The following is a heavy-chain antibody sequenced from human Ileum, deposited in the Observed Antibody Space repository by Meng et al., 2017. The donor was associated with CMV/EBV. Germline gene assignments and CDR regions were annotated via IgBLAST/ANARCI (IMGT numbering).Heavy chain of an antibody. D-gene: IGHD5-12*01. CDR3: AKRRGYSGYGWGGDWFDP. CDR1: SFSGYY. J-gene: IGHJ5*02. V-gene: IGHV4-34*01. Sequence: SFSGYYWSWSRQPPGKGLEWIGEINHSGSTNSNPSLKSRVTISVDTSKNQFSLKLSSVTAADTAVYYCAKRRGYSGYGWGGDWFDPWGQGTLVTVSS. CDR2: INHSGST.